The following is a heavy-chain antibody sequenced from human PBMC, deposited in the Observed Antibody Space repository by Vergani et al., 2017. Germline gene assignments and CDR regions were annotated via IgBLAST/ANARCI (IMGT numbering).Heavy chain of an antibody. Sequence: QITLRESGPTLVKPTQTLTLTCTFSGFSLTTGGEGVGWIRQPPGRALEGLAFVYWNDDERYSPSLKSRVTITKDTSKNEVILTMATMDPVDTATYYCARIREVNTVFGVVIYFDHWGQGGLVAVSS. V-gene: IGHV2-5*01. J-gene: IGHJ4*02. CDR1: GFSLTTGGEG. CDR3: ARIREVNTVFGVVIYFDH. D-gene: IGHD3-3*01. CDR2: VYWNDDE.